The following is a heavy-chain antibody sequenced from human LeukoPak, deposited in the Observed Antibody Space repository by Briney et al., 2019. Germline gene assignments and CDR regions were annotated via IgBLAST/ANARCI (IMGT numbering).Heavy chain of an antibody. CDR3: AKGKQQLVSGDFDY. V-gene: IGHV3-23*01. CDR2: ISGSGGST. Sequence: GGSLRRSCAASGFTFDMYAMSWVRQAPGKGLEWVSAISGSGGSTYYADSVKGRFTISRDNSKNTLYLQMNSLRAEDTAVYYCAKGKQQLVSGDFDYWGQGTLVTVSS. D-gene: IGHD6-13*01. J-gene: IGHJ4*02. CDR1: GFTFDMYA.